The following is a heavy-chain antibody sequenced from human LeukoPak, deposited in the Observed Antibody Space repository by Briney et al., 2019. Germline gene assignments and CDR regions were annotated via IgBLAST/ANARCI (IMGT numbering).Heavy chain of an antibody. V-gene: IGHV1-2*02. CDR1: GYRFTGYY. D-gene: IGHD3-9*01. CDR3: AREYYDILTGSLDY. J-gene: IGHJ4*02. CDR2: INPHSGGT. Sequence: ASVKVSCKASGYRFTGYYIHWVRQAPGQGLEWMGWINPHSGGTKFAQKFQGRVTMTRDTSISTAYMEVSRLRSDDAAVYYCAREYYDILTGSLDYWGQGTLVAVSS.